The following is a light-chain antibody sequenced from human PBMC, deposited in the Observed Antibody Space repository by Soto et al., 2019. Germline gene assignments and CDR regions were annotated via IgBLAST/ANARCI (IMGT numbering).Light chain of an antibody. J-gene: IGLJ1*01. CDR3: CSYAGSYTWV. V-gene: IGLV2-11*01. CDR2: DVT. CDR1: NSDVGAYKF. Sequence: QSVLTQPRSVSWSPGQSVTISCTVSNSDVGAYKFVSWLQHNPGEAPKVMIYDVTQRPSGVPDRFSGTKSGNTASLTISGLQAEDEADYYCCSYAGSYTWVFGSGTKVTVL.